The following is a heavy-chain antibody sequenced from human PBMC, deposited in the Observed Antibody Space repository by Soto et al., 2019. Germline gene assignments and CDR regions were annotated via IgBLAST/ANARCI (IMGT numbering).Heavy chain of an antibody. CDR1: GFTFSSYA. D-gene: IGHD2-15*01. J-gene: IGHJ3*02. V-gene: IGHV3-30-3*01. CDR3: ARARGCSGGSCYKRAFDI. CDR2: ISYDGSNK. Sequence: QVQLVESGGGVVQPGRSLRLSCAASGFTFSSYAMHWVRQAPGKGLEWVAVISYDGSNKYYADSVKGRFTISRDNSKNTLYLQMISLRAEDTAVYYCARARGCSGGSCYKRAFDIWGQGTMVTVSS.